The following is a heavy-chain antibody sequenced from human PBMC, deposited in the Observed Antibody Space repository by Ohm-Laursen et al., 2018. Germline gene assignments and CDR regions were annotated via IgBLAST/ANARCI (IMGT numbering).Heavy chain of an antibody. Sequence: SDTLSLTCTVSGGSIRSYYWSWIRQPPGKGLEWIGYIYNSGSTNYNPSLKSRVTISVDTSKNQFSLKLSSVTAADTAVYYCARGTGGYYDSSGYYHFDYWGQGILVTVSS. V-gene: IGHV4-59*07. CDR1: GGSIRSYY. D-gene: IGHD3-22*01. CDR3: ARGTGGYYDSSGYYHFDY. CDR2: IYNSGST. J-gene: IGHJ4*02.